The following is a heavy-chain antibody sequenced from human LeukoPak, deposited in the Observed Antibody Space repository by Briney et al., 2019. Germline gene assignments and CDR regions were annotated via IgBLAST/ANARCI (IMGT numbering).Heavy chain of an antibody. D-gene: IGHD2-2*01. J-gene: IGHJ3*02. V-gene: IGHV1-58*02. CDR2: IVVGSGNT. CDR3: AAVPTNITRGASDI. CDR1: GFTFTSSA. Sequence: SVKVSCKASGFTFTSSAMQWVRQARGQRLEWIGWIVVGSGNTNYAQKFQERVTITRDMSTSTAYMELSSLRSEDTAVYYCAAVPTNITRGASDIWGQGTMVTVSS.